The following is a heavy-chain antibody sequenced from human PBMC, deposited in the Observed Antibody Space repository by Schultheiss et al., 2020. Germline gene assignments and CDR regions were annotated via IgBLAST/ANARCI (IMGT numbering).Heavy chain of an antibody. D-gene: IGHD1-26*01. CDR2: IYYSGST. V-gene: IGHV4-61*01. CDR1: GGSVSSGSYY. Sequence: SQTLSLTCTVSGGSVSSGSYYWSWIRQPPGKGLEWIGYIYYSGSTNYNPSLKSRVTISVDTSKNQFSLRLTSVIAADTAVYYCARVIYGGYPPRGYAMDVWGQGTTVTVSS. J-gene: IGHJ6*02. CDR3: ARVIYGGYPPRGYAMDV.